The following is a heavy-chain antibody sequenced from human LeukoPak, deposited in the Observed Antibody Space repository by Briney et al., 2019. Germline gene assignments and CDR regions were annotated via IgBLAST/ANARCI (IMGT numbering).Heavy chain of an antibody. CDR1: GFTFRDHD. CDR3: VRRFCGGNPVDFFDY. Sequence: PGGSLRLSCAASGFTFRDHDMNWIRQSPGKGLEWISYISTSGSTTSYAGSVRGRFTISRDNARNSLHLQMNSLSADDTALYYCVRRFCGGNPVDFFDYWGQGTLVTVSS. J-gene: IGHJ4*02. CDR2: ISTSGSTT. D-gene: IGHD4-23*01. V-gene: IGHV3-11*01.